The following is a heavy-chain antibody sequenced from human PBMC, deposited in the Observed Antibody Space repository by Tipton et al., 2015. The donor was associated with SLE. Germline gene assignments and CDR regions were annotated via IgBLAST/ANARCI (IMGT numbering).Heavy chain of an antibody. CDR3: ASALTFTSTSQSLDY. CDR2: IFYDGSNE. Sequence: SLRLSCAASGFTFSHNAMHWVRQAPGKGLEWVAVIFYDGSNEYYADSVRGRFTISRDNSKNTLYLQMNSLRAEDTAIYYCASALTFTSTSQSLDYWGQGTLVTVSS. CDR1: GFTFSHNA. J-gene: IGHJ4*02. V-gene: IGHV3-33*01.